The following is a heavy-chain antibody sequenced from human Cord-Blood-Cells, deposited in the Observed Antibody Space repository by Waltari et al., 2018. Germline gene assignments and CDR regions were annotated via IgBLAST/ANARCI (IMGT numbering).Heavy chain of an antibody. CDR2: ISWNSGSI. J-gene: IGHJ4*02. CDR3: AKLGTGY. D-gene: IGHD7-27*01. CDR1: GFTFDDYA. Sequence: EVQLVESGGGLVQPGRSLRLSCAASGFTFDDYALHWVRHAPGKGLGWVSGISWNSGSIGYADSVKGRFTISRDNAKNSLYLQMNSLRAEDTALYYCAKLGTGYWGQGTLVTVSS. V-gene: IGHV3-9*01.